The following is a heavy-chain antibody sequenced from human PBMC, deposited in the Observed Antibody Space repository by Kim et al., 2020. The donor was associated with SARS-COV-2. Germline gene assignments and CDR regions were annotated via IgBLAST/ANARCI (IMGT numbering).Heavy chain of an antibody. CDR1: GGSFSGYY. V-gene: IGHV4-34*01. Sequence: SETLSLICAVYGGSFSGYYWSWIRQPPGKGLEWIGEINHSGSTNYNPSLKSRVTISVDTSKNQFSLKLSSVTAADTAVYYCARGGPAVLTIFGVYYYYYGMDVWGQGTTVTVSS. J-gene: IGHJ6*02. CDR3: ARGGPAVLTIFGVYYYYYGMDV. CDR2: INHSGST. D-gene: IGHD3-3*01.